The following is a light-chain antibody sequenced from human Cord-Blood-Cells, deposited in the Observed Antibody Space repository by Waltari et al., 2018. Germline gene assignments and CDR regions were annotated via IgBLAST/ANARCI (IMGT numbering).Light chain of an antibody. CDR2: EVS. V-gene: IGLV2-18*02. CDR1: SSDVGSYNR. Sequence: SALTQPPSVSGSPGPSVTISCTGTSSDVGSYNRVSWYQQPPGTAPKLMIYEVSNRPSGVPDRFSGSKSGNTASLTISGLQAEDEADYYCSSYTSSSFVVFGGGTKLTVL. J-gene: IGLJ2*01. CDR3: SSYTSSSFVV.